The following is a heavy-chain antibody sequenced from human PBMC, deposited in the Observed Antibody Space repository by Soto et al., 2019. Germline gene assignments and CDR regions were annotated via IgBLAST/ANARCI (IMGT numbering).Heavy chain of an antibody. CDR2: ISGSGAYT. Sequence: GSLTLSFAASGFTFSNYAINLVRQAPGKGLEWVSDISGSGAYTYYADSVRGRFTISRDNSKNTLYLQMNSLRAEDTAVYFCARPYYDTSGYPFTSDQWGQGTLVTVSS. CDR3: ARPYYDTSGYPFTSDQ. CDR1: GFTFSNYA. V-gene: IGHV3-23*01. D-gene: IGHD3-22*01. J-gene: IGHJ4*02.